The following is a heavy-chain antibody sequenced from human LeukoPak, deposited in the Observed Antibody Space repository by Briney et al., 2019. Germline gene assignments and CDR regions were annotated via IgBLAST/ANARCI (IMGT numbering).Heavy chain of an antibody. J-gene: IGHJ6*02. D-gene: IGHD2-15*01. CDR2: IWYDGSNK. CDR3: ARGEAIGYCSGGSCYSRNYYYGMDV. V-gene: IGHV3-33*01. Sequence: GGSLRLSCAASGFTFSSYGMHWVRQAPGKGLEWVAVIWYDGSNKYYADSVKGRFTISRDNSKNTLYLQMNSLRAEDTAVYYCARGEAIGYCSGGSCYSRNYYYGMDVWGQGTTVTVPS. CDR1: GFTFSSYG.